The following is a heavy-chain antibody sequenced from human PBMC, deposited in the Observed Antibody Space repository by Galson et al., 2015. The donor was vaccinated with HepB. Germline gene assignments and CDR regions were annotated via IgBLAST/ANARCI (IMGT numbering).Heavy chain of an antibody. CDR1: GFTFSSYA. Sequence: SLRLSCAASGFTFSSYAMHWVRQAPGKGLEWVAVISYDGSNKYYADSVKGRFTISRDNSKNTLYLQMNSLRAEDTAVYYCARDSLGSGGFDPWGQGTLVTVSS. V-gene: IGHV3-30*04. J-gene: IGHJ5*02. CDR2: ISYDGSNK. D-gene: IGHD3-16*01. CDR3: ARDSLGSGGFDP.